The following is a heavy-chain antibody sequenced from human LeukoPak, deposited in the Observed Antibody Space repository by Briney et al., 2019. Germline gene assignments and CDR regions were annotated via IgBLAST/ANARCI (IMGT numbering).Heavy chain of an antibody. V-gene: IGHV3-64*01. J-gene: IGHJ4*02. CDR1: EFTFSSYA. CDR2: ISSNGGST. Sequence: PGGSLRLSCAASEFTFSSYAMHWVRQAPGKGLEYVSAISSNGGSTYYANSVKGRFTISRDNSKNTLYLQMGSLRAEDMAVYYCARAPYWGQGTLVTVSS. CDR3: ARAPY.